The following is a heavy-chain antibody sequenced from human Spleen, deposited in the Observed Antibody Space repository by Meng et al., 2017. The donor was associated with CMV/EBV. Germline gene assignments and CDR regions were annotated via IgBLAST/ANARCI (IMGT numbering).Heavy chain of an antibody. CDR3: GRIFGVITLTIHYFDY. Sequence: GVSLKISCAASGFTFSSYWMNWVRQAPGKGLEWVANIKQDGSEKYYVDSVEGGVTISRDNAKNSLHLQMNSLRAEDTAVYYCGRIFGVITLTIHYFDYWGQGTLVTVSS. CDR2: IKQDGSEK. J-gene: IGHJ4*02. D-gene: IGHD3-3*01. CDR1: GFTFSSYW. V-gene: IGHV3-7*01.